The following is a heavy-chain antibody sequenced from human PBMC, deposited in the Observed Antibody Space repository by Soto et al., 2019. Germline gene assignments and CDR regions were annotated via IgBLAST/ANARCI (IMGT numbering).Heavy chain of an antibody. CDR3: ARGEGYYDSSGSVSF. V-gene: IGHV1-2*02. D-gene: IGHD3-22*01. Sequence: QVQLVQSGAEVKKPGASVKVSCKASGYTFTGYYMHWVRQAPGQGLEWMGWINPNSGGTNYAQKFQGRVTMTRDTSIXTAYMELSRLRSDDTAVYYCARGEGYYDSSGSVSFWGQGTLVTVSS. CDR1: GYTFTGYY. CDR2: INPNSGGT. J-gene: IGHJ4*02.